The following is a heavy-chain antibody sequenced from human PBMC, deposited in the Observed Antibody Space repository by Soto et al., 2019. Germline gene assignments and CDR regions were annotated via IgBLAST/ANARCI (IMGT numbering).Heavy chain of an antibody. V-gene: IGHV4-34*01. D-gene: IGHD3-9*01. Sequence: QVQLQQWGAGPLRPLETLSLTCGVSGGSFSGYYWAWIRQSPGKGLEWIGEINYRGSINYNPSLKSRVSISVATSKNHYSLNLRSVTAADTAVYYCARESHDILTGPPWVWYFDLWGRGTLVTVSS. J-gene: IGHJ2*01. CDR1: GGSFSGYY. CDR3: ARESHDILTGPPWVWYFDL. CDR2: INYRGSI.